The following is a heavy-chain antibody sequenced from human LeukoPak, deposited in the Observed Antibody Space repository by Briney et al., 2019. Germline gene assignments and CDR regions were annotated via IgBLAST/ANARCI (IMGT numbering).Heavy chain of an antibody. J-gene: IGHJ4*02. CDR2: INPNSGGT. D-gene: IGHD1-26*01. CDR3: ARSATSLVSIVGATDFDY. V-gene: IGHV1-2*02. Sequence: ASVKVSCKASGYTFTGYYMHWVRQAPGQGLEWMGWINPNSGGTNYAQKFQGRVTMTRDTPISTAYMELSRLRSDDTAVYYCARSATSLVSIVGATDFDYWGQGTLVTVSS. CDR1: GYTFTGYY.